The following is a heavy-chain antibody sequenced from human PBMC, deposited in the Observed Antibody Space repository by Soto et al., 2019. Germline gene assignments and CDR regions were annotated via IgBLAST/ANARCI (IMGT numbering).Heavy chain of an antibody. D-gene: IGHD6-13*01. J-gene: IGHJ4*02. Sequence: GGSLRLSCAASGFTFSSYAMHWVRQAPGKGLEWVVVISYDGSNKYYADSVKGRFTISRDNSKNTLYLQMNSLRAEDTAVYYCARTDKYSSSWSTRGPLDYWGQGTLVTVSS. V-gene: IGHV3-30-3*01. CDR1: GFTFSSYA. CDR3: ARTDKYSSSWSTRGPLDY. CDR2: ISYDGSNK.